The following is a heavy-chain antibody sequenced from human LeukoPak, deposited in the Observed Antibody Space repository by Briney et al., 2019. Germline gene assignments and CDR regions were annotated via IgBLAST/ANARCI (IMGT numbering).Heavy chain of an antibody. Sequence: PGGSLRLSCAASGFTFSSYAMRWVRQAPGKGLEWVAVISYDGSNKYYADSVKGRFTISRDNSKNTLYLQMNSLRAEDTAVYYCARDRGIETQYYYYGMDVWGQGTTVTVSS. V-gene: IGHV3-30-3*01. J-gene: IGHJ6*02. CDR2: ISYDGSNK. D-gene: IGHD3-10*01. CDR3: ARDRGIETQYYYYGMDV. CDR1: GFTFSSYA.